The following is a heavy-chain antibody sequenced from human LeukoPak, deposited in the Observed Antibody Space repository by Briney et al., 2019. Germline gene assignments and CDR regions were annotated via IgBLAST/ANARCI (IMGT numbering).Heavy chain of an antibody. D-gene: IGHD3-10*01. V-gene: IGHV4-4*07. J-gene: IGHJ4*02. CDR1: GGSISSYY. Sequence: ASETLSLTCTVSGGSISSYYWSWIRQPAGKGLEWIGRIYTSGSTNYNPSLKSRVTMSVDTSKNQFSLKLSSVTAADTAVYYCARCYGSGSYYPLYYFDYWGQGTLVTVSS. CDR3: ARCYGSGSYYPLYYFDY. CDR2: IYTSGST.